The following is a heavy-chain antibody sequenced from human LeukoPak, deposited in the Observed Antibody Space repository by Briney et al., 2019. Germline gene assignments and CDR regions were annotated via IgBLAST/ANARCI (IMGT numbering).Heavy chain of an antibody. J-gene: IGHJ3*01. CDR3: AKSKHADTGAFDF. CDR2: LSSSAGST. D-gene: IGHD5-18*01. CDR1: GLTFDTYA. V-gene: IGHV3-23*01. Sequence: GGSLRLSCAASGLTFDTYAMNWVRQAPGKGLEWVSSLSSSAGSTFSADSVKGRFTISRDNSKNTLYLQMNSLRAEDTAIYYCAKSKHADTGAFDFWGQGTMVTVSS.